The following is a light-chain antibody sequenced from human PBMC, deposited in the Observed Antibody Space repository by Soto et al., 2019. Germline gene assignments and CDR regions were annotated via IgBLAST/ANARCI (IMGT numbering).Light chain of an antibody. CDR1: SSNIGSNT. J-gene: IGLJ1*01. Sequence: QSVLTQPPSASGTPGQRVAISCSGSSSNIGSNTVNWYQQFPETAPKLLIYSNNQRPSGVPDRFSGSKSGTSASLAISGLQSEDEADYYCAAWDDSLNGSYVFGTGTKVTVL. CDR2: SNN. V-gene: IGLV1-44*01. CDR3: AAWDDSLNGSYV.